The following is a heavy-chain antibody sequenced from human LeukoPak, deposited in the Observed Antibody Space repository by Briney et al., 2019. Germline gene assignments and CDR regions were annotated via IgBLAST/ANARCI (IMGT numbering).Heavy chain of an antibody. D-gene: IGHD5-12*01. J-gene: IGHJ5*02. CDR2: FSAYNGNT. CDR1: GYTFTSYG. Sequence: ASVKVSCKASGYTFTSYGISWVRQAPGPGLEWIGWFSAYNGNTSYVQKLQGRVTMTTDTSTSTAYMELRSLRSDDTAVYYCARDFVERSGYAPNWFDPWGQGTLVTVSS. CDR3: ARDFVERSGYAPNWFDP. V-gene: IGHV1-18*01.